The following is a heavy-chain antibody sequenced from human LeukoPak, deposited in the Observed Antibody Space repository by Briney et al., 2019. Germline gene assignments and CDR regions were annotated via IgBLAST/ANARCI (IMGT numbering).Heavy chain of an antibody. V-gene: IGHV3-21*01. J-gene: IGHJ4*02. CDR2: ISSSSSYI. CDR3: ARGGSSSTSCCDY. D-gene: IGHD2-2*01. Sequence: GGSLRLSCAASGFTFSSYSMNWVRQAPGKGLEWVSSISSSSSYIYYADSVKGRFTISRDNAKNSLYLQMNSLRAEDTAVYYCARGGSSSTSCCDYWGQGTLVTVSS. CDR1: GFTFSSYS.